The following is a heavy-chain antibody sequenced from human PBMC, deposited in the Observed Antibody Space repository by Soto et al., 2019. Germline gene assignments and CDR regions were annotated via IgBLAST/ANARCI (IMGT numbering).Heavy chain of an antibody. D-gene: IGHD3-22*01. Sequence: PGGSLRLSCAASGFTFSGSAMHWVRQASGKGLEWVGRIRSKANSYATAYAASVKGRFTISRDDSKNTAYLQMNSLKTEDTAVYYCTRQMSDYYDSSGYYYGWYFDLWGRGTLVTVPS. CDR3: TRQMSDYYDSSGYYYGWYFDL. CDR2: IRSKANSYAT. CDR1: GFTFSGSA. V-gene: IGHV3-73*01. J-gene: IGHJ2*01.